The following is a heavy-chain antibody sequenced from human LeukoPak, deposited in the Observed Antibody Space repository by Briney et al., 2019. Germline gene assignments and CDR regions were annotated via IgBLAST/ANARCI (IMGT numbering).Heavy chain of an antibody. CDR2: ISAYNGNT. CDR1: GYTFTSYD. V-gene: IGHV1-18*01. J-gene: IGHJ5*02. Sequence: GASVKVSCEASGYTFTSYDISWVRQAPGQGLEWMGWISAYNGNTNYAQKLQGRVTMTTDTSTSTAYMELRSLRSDDTAVYYCARSSGGPQSVGATSYGYNWFDPWGQGTLVTVSS. CDR3: ARSSGGPQSVGATSYGYNWFDP. D-gene: IGHD1-26*01.